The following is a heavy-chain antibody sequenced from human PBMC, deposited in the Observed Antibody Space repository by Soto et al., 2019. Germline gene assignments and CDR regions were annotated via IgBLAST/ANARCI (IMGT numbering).Heavy chain of an antibody. CDR1: GGTFSTYA. CDR3: AVGGGSGRYYYYDGMDV. Sequence: QVQLVQSGAEVKKPGSSVKVSCKASGGTFSTYAISWVRQAPGQGLAWMGGIIPMFGTANYAQKFQGRVSIIADESTNTDYMELSSPRSEDTAVYDCAVGGGSGRYYYYDGMDVCGQGTTVTVSS. CDR2: IIPMFGTA. J-gene: IGHJ6*02. V-gene: IGHV1-69*12. D-gene: IGHD3-10*01.